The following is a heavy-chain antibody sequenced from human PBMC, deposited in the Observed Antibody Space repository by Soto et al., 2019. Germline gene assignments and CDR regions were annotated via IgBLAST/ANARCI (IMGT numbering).Heavy chain of an antibody. D-gene: IGHD6-19*01. CDR2: INAGNGNT. J-gene: IGHJ4*02. CDR1: GYTYTGNA. Sequence: GTSVKVTCKDSGYTYTGNARHWVRQAPGQRLEWMGWINAGNGNTKYSQKFQGRITITRDTSASTAYMELSSLRSEDTAVYYCARAVAVAADFDYWGQGTLVTVSS. V-gene: IGHV1-3*01. CDR3: ARAVAVAADFDY.